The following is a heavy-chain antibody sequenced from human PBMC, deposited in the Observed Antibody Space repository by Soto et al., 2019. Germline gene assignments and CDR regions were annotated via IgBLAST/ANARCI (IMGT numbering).Heavy chain of an antibody. Sequence: LRLSCAASGFTFSSYGMHWVRQAPGKGLEWVAVISYDGSNKYYADSVKGRFTISRDNSKNTLYLQMNSLRAEDTAVYYCAKTSYDSSGYYHFDYWGQGTLVTVSS. CDR3: AKTSYDSSGYYHFDY. D-gene: IGHD3-22*01. CDR1: GFTFSSYG. J-gene: IGHJ4*02. CDR2: ISYDGSNK. V-gene: IGHV3-30*18.